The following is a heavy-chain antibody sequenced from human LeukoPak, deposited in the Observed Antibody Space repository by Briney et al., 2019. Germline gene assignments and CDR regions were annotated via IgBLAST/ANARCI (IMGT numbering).Heavy chain of an antibody. J-gene: IGHJ3*02. V-gene: IGHV3-7*01. D-gene: IGHD3-3*01. CDR2: IKQDGSEK. CDR3: ARDQADYWSGYSLDAFDI. CDR1: GFTFSSYW. Sequence: GGSPRLSCAASGFTFSSYWMTWVRQAPGKGLEWVANIKQDGSEKNYVDSVKGRFTISRDNAKNSLYLQMNSLRAEDTALYYCARDQADYWSGYSLDAFDIWGQGTMVTVSS.